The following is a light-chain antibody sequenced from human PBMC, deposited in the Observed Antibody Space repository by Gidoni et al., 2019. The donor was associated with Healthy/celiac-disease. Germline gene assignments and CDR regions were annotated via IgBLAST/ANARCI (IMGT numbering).Light chain of an antibody. J-gene: IGKJ4*01. CDR2: ATS. Sequence: VLTQSPGTLSLSPGERATVSCRASQPVSSSYLAWYQQKPGQAPRLLIYATSNRATGIPDRFSGSGSGTDFTLTISRLEPEDFAVYHCQQYVSAPVTFGGGTKVEIK. CDR1: QPVSSSY. V-gene: IGKV3-20*01. CDR3: QQYVSAPVT.